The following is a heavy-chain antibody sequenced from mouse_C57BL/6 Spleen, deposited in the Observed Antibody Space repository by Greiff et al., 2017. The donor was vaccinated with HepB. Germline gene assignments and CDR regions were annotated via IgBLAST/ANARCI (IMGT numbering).Heavy chain of an antibody. D-gene: IGHD1-1*01. CDR3: ARGALITTVVARGFDV. J-gene: IGHJ1*03. CDR2: ISDGGSYT. CDR1: GFTFSSYA. V-gene: IGHV5-4*01. Sequence: EVQGVESGGGLVKPGGSLKLSCAASGFTFSSYAMSWVRQTPEKRLEWVATISDGGSYTYYPDNVKGRFTISRDNAKNNLYLQMSHLKSEDTAMYYCARGALITTVVARGFDVWGTGTTVTVSS.